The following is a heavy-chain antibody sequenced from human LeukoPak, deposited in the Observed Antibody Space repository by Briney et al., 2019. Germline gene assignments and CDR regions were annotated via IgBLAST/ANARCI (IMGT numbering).Heavy chain of an antibody. J-gene: IGHJ4*02. Sequence: GGSLRLSCATSGCTFTSYDMSWVRQAPWKGLEWVPGISGIGSRTYYADSVEGRLTISRDNSKNTVYLQMNSLRAEDTAVYYCAKTRITMVRGEIDWGQGTLVTVSS. V-gene: IGHV3-23*01. CDR1: GCTFTSYD. CDR2: ISGIGSRT. CDR3: AKTRITMVRGEID. D-gene: IGHD3-10*01.